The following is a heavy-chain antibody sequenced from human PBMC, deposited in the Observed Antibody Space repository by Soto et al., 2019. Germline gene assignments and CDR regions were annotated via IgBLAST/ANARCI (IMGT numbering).Heavy chain of an antibody. V-gene: IGHV5-51*01. Sequence: PGESLKISCKGFGYSFDTYWIGWVRQMPGKGLEWVGIYDPVNSAARYSPSFQGQVTISADESISTAYLQWSSLKASDTAMYYCARTYYYDSSGHYQPYYFDYWGQGTLVTVSS. CDR2: YDPVNSAA. CDR3: ARTYYYDSSGHYQPYYFDY. D-gene: IGHD3-22*01. CDR1: GYSFDTYW. J-gene: IGHJ4*02.